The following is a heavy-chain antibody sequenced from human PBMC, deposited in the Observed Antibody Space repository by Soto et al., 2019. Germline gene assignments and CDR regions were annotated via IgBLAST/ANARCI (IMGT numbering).Heavy chain of an antibody. Sequence: EVQLVESGGGLVQPGGSLRLSCTASGCIVRNHEFNWVRQAPGKGLECLSYINSDGTTYYAEAVKGRFTVSRDNAENSVHLQMSSLRAEDTAVYYCARETPHCGGDCFDYWGQGTLVTVSS. CDR3: ARETPHCGGDCFDY. CDR2: INSDGTT. D-gene: IGHD2-21*02. J-gene: IGHJ4*02. V-gene: IGHV3-48*03. CDR1: GCIVRNHE.